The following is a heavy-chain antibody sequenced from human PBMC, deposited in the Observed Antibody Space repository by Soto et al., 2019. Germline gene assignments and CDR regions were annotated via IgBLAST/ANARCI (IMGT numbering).Heavy chain of an antibody. J-gene: IGHJ4*02. CDR1: GGSISSSSYY. V-gene: IGHV4-39*01. Sequence: QLQLQESGPGLVKPSETLSLTCTVSGGSISSSSYYWGWIRQPPGKGLEWIGSIYYSGSTYYNPSLKSRVTISVDTSKNQFSLKLSSVTAADTAVYYCARRFVAAGFSYWGQGTLVTVSS. CDR2: IYYSGST. CDR3: ARRFVAAGFSY. D-gene: IGHD6-13*01.